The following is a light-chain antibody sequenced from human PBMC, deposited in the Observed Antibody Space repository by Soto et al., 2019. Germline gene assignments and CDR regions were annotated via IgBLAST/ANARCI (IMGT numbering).Light chain of an antibody. CDR3: QDYNSYSVT. J-gene: IGKJ5*01. Sequence: DIQKNKSPSTLSGSVGDRVTITCRASQTISSWLAWYQQKPGKAPKLLIYKASTLKSGVPSRLSGSGSGTEFTLTISSLQPDDFATYYCQDYNSYSVTFSQGTRLEI. CDR1: QTISSW. CDR2: KAS. V-gene: IGKV1-5*03.